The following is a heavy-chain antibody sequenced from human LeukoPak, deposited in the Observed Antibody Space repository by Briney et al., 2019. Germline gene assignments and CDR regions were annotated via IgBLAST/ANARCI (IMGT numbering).Heavy chain of an antibody. V-gene: IGHV3-23*01. D-gene: IGHD7-27*01. CDR2: ISGSDGST. J-gene: IGHJ4*02. CDR1: RFTFSTYT. Sequence: GGSLRLSCAASRFTFSTYTMSWVRQPPGKGLEWVSAISGSDGSTYYADSVKGRFTISRDNSKNTLYLQMNSLRAEDTAVYYCAKDGGLWVSAHWGDSWGRGTLVTVSS. CDR3: AKDGGLWVSAHWGDS.